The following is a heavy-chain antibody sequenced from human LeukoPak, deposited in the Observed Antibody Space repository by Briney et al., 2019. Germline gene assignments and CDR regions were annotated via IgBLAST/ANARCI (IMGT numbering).Heavy chain of an antibody. D-gene: IGHD6-13*01. CDR3: AKDTMDSSSWQFDY. J-gene: IGHJ4*02. V-gene: IGHV3-9*01. Sequence: GRSLTLSCAASGFTFDDYAMHWVRQAPGKGLEWVTGICWNSGSIGYADSVKGRFTISRDNAKNSLYLQMNSLRAEDTALYYCAKDTMDSSSWQFDYWGQGTLVTVSS. CDR2: ICWNSGSI. CDR1: GFTFDDYA.